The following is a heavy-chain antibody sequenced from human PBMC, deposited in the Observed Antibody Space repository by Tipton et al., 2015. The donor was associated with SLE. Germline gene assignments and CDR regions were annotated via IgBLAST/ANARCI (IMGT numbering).Heavy chain of an antibody. V-gene: IGHV4-59*01. CDR3: AREGDSSSWSGRGHYGMDV. CDR1: GGSISSYY. CDR2: IYYSGST. D-gene: IGHD6-13*01. Sequence: TLSLTCTVSGGSISSYYWSWIRQPPGKGREWIGYIYYSGSTNYNPSLKSRVTISVDTSKNQFSLKLSSVTAADTAVYYCAREGDSSSWSGRGHYGMDVWGQGTTVTVSS. J-gene: IGHJ6*02.